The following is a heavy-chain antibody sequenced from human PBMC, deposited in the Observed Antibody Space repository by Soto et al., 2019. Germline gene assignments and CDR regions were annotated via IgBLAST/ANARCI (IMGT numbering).Heavy chain of an antibody. CDR2: IYYSGST. CDR3: ARSHCLSPGCYEYQYYGMDV. V-gene: IGHV4-31*03. D-gene: IGHD2-2*01. Sequence: SETLSLTCTVSGGSISSGGYYWSWIRQHPGKGLEWIGYIYYSGSTYYNPSLKSRVTISVDTSKNQFSLKLSSVTAADTAVYYCARSHCLSPGCYEYQYYGMDVWGQGTTVTVSS. J-gene: IGHJ6*02. CDR1: GGSISSGGYY.